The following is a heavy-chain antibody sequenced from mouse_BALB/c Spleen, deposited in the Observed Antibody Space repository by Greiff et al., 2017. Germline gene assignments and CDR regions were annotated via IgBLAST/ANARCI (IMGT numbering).Heavy chain of an antibody. J-gene: IGHJ4*01. D-gene: IGHD2-14*01. CDR2: INPSNGRT. CDR3: ARRVDLPVRRDYYAMDY. V-gene: IGHV1S81*02. Sequence: QVQLQQPGAELVKPGASVKLSCKASGYTFTSYWLHWVKQRPGQGLEWIGEINPSNGRTNYNEKFKSKATLTVDKSSSTAYMQLSSLTSEDSAVYYCARRVDLPVRRDYYAMDYGGQGTSVTVSS. CDR1: GYTFTSYW.